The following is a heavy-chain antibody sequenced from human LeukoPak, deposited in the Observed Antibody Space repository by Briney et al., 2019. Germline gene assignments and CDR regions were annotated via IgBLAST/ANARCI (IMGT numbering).Heavy chain of an antibody. V-gene: IGHV3-23*01. J-gene: IGHJ6*03. Sequence: GGSLRLSCVASGFTFSSYVMSWVRQAPGKGLEWVSLISGSGGSTYYADSVKGRFTISRDNSKNTLYLQMNGLRVEDTAVYYCAKVMPPGRIRFYSYYMDVWGKGTTVTVS. D-gene: IGHD2-15*01. CDR2: ISGSGGST. CDR3: AKVMPPGRIRFYSYYMDV. CDR1: GFTFSSYV.